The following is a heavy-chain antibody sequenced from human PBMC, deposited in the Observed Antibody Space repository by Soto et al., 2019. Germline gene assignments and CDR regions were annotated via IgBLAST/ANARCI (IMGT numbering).Heavy chain of an antibody. CDR1: GGSFIGYY. CDR2: INHSGST. D-gene: IGHD2-2*02. V-gene: IGHV4-34*01. J-gene: IGHJ6*02. Sequence: SETLSLTCAVYGGSFIGYYCSWIRQPPGKGLEWIGEINHSGSTNYNPSLKSRVTISVDTSKNQFSLKLSSVTAADTAVYYCARTRIVPAAILYYYYGMDVWGQGTTVTVSS. CDR3: ARTRIVPAAILYYYYGMDV.